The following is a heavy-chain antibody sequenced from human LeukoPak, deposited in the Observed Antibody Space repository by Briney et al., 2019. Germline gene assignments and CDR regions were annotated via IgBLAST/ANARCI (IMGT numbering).Heavy chain of an antibody. Sequence: GESLQISCKGSGHSFTTYWIGWVRQMPGKGLEWMGIIYPADSDIRYSPSFQGQVTISADKSISTAYLQWSSLKASDTAMYYCARHVGAASSFDPWGQGTLVTVSS. CDR2: IYPADSDI. D-gene: IGHD1-26*01. CDR3: ARHVGAASSFDP. V-gene: IGHV5-51*01. J-gene: IGHJ5*02. CDR1: GHSFTTYW.